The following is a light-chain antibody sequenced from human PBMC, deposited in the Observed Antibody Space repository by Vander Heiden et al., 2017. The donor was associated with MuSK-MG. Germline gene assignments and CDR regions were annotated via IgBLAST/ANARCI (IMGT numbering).Light chain of an antibody. CDR3: QQDNSYLIT. CDR1: QSISSW. J-gene: IGKJ5*01. CDR2: DAS. V-gene: IGKV1-5*01. Sequence: DIQMTQSPSTLSASVGDRVTITCRASQSISSWLAWYQQKPGKAPKLLIYDASSLESGVPSRFSGSGSGTEFTLTISSLQPDDFATYYCQQDNSYLITFSQGTQMEIK.